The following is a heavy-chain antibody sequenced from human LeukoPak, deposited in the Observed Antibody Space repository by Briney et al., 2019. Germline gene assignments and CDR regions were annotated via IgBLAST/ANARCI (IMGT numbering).Heavy chain of an antibody. CDR2: IYYSGST. D-gene: IGHD5-24*01. CDR1: GGSISSYY. V-gene: IGHV4-59*01. J-gene: IGHJ4*02. Sequence: PSETLSLTCTVSGGSISSYYWSWIRQPPGKGLEWIGYIYYSGSTNYNPSLKSRVTISVDTSKNQFSLKLSSVTAADTAVYYCARLYLPATRFDYWGQGTLITVSS. CDR3: ARLYLPATRFDY.